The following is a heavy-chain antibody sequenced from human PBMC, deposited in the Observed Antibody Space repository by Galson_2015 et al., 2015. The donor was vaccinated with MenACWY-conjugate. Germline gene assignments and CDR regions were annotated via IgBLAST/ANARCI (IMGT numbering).Heavy chain of an antibody. CDR3: ARESRGYSYSYARDAFDV. CDR1: GFIFSSYG. CDR2: IWYDGSNK. V-gene: IGHV3-33*01. Sequence: SLRLSCAASGFIFSSYGMHWVRQAPGKGLEWVAVIWYDGSNKYYADSVKGRFTISRDKSKNTLYLQMNSLRADDTAVYYCARESRGYSYSYARDAFDVWGQGTMVTVSS. D-gene: IGHD5-18*01. J-gene: IGHJ3*01.